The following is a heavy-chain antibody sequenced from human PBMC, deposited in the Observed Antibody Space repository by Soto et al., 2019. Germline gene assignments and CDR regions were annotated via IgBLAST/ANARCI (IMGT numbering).Heavy chain of an antibody. D-gene: IGHD3-9*01. CDR3: ARDTDILTGYNYYYYGMDV. CDR1: GYTFTSYG. J-gene: IGHJ6*02. CDR2: ISAYNGNT. Sequence: ASVKVSCKASGYTFTSYGISWVRQAPGQGLEWMGWISAYNGNTNYAQKLQGRVTMTTDTSTNTAYMELRSLRSDDTAVYYCARDTDILTGYNYYYYGMDVWGQGTTVTSP. V-gene: IGHV1-18*01.